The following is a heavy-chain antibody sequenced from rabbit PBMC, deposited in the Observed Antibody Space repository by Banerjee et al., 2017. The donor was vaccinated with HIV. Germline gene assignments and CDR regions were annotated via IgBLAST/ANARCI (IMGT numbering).Heavy chain of an antibody. CDR3: ARTYPGSSYFYGMDL. D-gene: IGHD8-1*01. CDR2: IYAGSSGNT. V-gene: IGHV1S45*01. J-gene: IGHJ6*01. Sequence: QEQLVESGGGLVKPGGTLTLTCTASGFSFSSSYYMCWVRQAPGKGLEWSVCIYAGSSGNTYYASWAKGRFTISKTSSTTVTLQMTSLTAADTASYFCARTYPGSSYFYGMDLWGQGTLVTVS. CDR1: GFSFSSSYY.